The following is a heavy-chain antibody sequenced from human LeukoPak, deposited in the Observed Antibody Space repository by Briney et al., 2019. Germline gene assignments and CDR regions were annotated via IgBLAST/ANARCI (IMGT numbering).Heavy chain of an antibody. CDR3: ARTRPQDYATSYMDV. Sequence: SETLSLTCNVSGDSSISDYWSWIRQTPGKGLEWIGFIFHSGTTDYNPSLQSRATISIDTSRKSFSLKLLSVTAADTAVYYCARTRPQDYATSYMDVWGTGATVTVSS. D-gene: IGHD1-26*01. V-gene: IGHV4-59*08. CDR1: GDSSISDY. CDR2: IFHSGTT. J-gene: IGHJ6*03.